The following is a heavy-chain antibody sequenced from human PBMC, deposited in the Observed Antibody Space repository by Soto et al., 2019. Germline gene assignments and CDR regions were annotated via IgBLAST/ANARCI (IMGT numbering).Heavy chain of an antibody. J-gene: IGHJ4*02. CDR3: AGSDGNFDY. Sequence: QVQLQESGPGLVKPSETLSLTCTVSGGSISSYYWSWIRQPPGKGLEWIGYIYYSGSTNYNPSLKSRVTISVDTSKNQFSLELSSVTAADTAVYYCAGSDGNFDYWGQGTLVTGSS. CDR1: GGSISSYY. V-gene: IGHV4-59*01. CDR2: IYYSGST.